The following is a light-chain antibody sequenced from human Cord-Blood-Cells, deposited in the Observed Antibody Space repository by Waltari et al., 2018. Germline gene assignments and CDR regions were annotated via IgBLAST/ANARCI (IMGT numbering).Light chain of an antibody. CDR1: RSDVWSYNL. CDR2: EGS. J-gene: IGLJ2*01. CDR3: CSYAGSSTFRV. V-gene: IGLV2-23*03. Sequence: QSALTQPASVSGSPGQSITIPCTGTRSDVWSYNLVSWYQQHPGKAPKLMIYEGSKRPSGVSNRFSGSKSGNTASLTISGLQAEDEADYYCCSYAGSSTFRVFGGGTKLTVL.